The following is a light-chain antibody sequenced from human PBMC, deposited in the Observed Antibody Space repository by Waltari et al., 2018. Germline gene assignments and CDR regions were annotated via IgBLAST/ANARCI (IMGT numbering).Light chain of an antibody. CDR2: GAY. CDR3: QHYVTLPVT. J-gene: IGKJ1*01. Sequence: EIVLTQSPGTVSLSPGERATLSCRASQSVSRALAWYQQKPGQAPRLLMYGAYIRATGIPDRFSGGGSGTDFSLTISRLEPEDSASYYCQHYVTLPVTFGQGTKVEIK. CDR1: QSVSRA. V-gene: IGKV3-20*01.